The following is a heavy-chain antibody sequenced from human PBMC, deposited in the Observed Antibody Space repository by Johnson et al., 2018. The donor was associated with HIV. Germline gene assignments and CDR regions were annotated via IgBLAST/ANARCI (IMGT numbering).Heavy chain of an antibody. J-gene: IGHJ3*02. CDR1: GFTFDEYV. CDR2: ISWDGNST. D-gene: IGHD6-19*01. Sequence: EVQLVESGGGWVQPGRSLRVSCAASGFTFDEYVIHWVRQAPGKGLEWVSLISWDGNSTYYGDSVKGRFTISRENCENSLYLQMNSLRTEDTALYYCTKDMGYSSFGYGFDIWGQGTMVTVSS. CDR3: TKDMGYSSFGYGFDI. V-gene: IGHV3-43D*03.